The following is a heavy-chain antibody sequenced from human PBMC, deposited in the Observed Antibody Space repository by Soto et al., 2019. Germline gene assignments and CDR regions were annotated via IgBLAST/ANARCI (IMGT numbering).Heavy chain of an antibody. CDR2: ISSSGSTI. Sequence: TGGSLRLSCTASGFTFTTYEMNWVRQAPGKGLEWVSYISSSGSTIYYVDSVKGRFTISRDNAKNSLYLQMNSLRAGDTAVYYCARGRGSSGYTGAFDYWGQGTLVTVSS. CDR1: GFTFTTYE. CDR3: ARGRGSSGYTGAFDY. J-gene: IGHJ4*02. V-gene: IGHV3-48*03. D-gene: IGHD3-22*01.